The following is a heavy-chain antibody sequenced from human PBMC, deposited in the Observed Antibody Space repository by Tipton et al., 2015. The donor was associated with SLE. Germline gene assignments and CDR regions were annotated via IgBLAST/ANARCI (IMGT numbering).Heavy chain of an antibody. J-gene: IGHJ2*01. CDR3: AREFLNPVTTVHYYFDL. CDR1: GESITNKTYY. Sequence: TLSLTCSVSGESITNKTYYWCWIRQHAGKGLQWIGRVYSAGSAKYSPSLKSRVTMSVDTSKNHFSLKLISVTAADTAVYYCAREFLNPVTTVHYYFDLWGRGTLVTVSS. D-gene: IGHD4-11*01. V-gene: IGHV4-61*02. CDR2: VYSAGSA.